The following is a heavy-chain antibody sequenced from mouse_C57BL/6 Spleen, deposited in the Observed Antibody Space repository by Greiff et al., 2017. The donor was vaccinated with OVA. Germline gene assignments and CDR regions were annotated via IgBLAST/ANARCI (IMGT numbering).Heavy chain of an antibody. CDR1: GYAFSSSW. CDR3: ARLLQQYSDY. CDR2: IYPGDGDT. J-gene: IGHJ2*01. D-gene: IGHD2-12*01. Sequence: QVQLQQSGPELVKPGASVKISCKASGYAFSSSWMNWVKQRPGKGLEWIGRIYPGDGDTNYNGKFKGKATLTADKSSSTAYMQLSSLTSEDSAVYFCARLLQQYSDYWGKGTTRTVAS. V-gene: IGHV1-82*01.